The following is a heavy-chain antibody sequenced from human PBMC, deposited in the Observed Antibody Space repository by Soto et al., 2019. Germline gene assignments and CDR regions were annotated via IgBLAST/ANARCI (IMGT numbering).Heavy chain of an antibody. CDR3: ARQMYKSSGYYYAS. J-gene: IGHJ4*02. V-gene: IGHV4-39*01. Sequence: QMQLQESGPGLVKPSETLSLTCTVSGGSISSSSYYWGWIRQPPGQGLEWLGTIYSLGNTYYNPSLNTRVTTAEDKSKSLLFLKPSSLTAPDTAVYYCARQMYKSSGYYYASWGQGTLVTVSS. D-gene: IGHD3-22*01. CDR1: GGSISSSSYY. CDR2: IYSLGNT.